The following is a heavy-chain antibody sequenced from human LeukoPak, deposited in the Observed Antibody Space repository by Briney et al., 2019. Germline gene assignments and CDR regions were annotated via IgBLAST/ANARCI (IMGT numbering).Heavy chain of an antibody. D-gene: IGHD1-26*01. V-gene: IGHV4-59*08. CDR3: ARLASGSYGPLTPFDY. J-gene: IGHJ4*02. CDR2: IYYSGST. CDR1: GDSIRSGDYY. Sequence: SETLSLTCTVSGDSIRSGDYYWTRQPPGKGLEWIGDIYYSGSTNYNPSLKSRVTISVDTSKNQFSLRLSSVTAADTAVYYSARLASGSYGPLTPFDYWGQGTLVTVSS.